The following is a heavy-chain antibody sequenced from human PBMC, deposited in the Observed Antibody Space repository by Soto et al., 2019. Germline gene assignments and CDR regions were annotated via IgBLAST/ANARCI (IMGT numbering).Heavy chain of an antibody. CDR1: GVSFSAFW. Sequence: EVQLVESGGGLVQPGGSLRLSCAASGVSFSAFWMSWVRQIPGKGLEWVANINQDGSEKQYVDSVKGRFTISRDNAKNSLFLQMNSLRAEDSAVYYCARARGWNIVVIPASFDLWGRGALVSVSS. D-gene: IGHD2-15*01. CDR3: ARARGWNIVVIPASFDL. J-gene: IGHJ4*02. V-gene: IGHV3-7*01. CDR2: INQDGSEK.